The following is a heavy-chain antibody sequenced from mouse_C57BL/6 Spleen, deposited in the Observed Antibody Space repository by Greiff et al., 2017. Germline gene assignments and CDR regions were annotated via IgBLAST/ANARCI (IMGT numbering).Heavy chain of an antibody. CDR1: GYAFSSYW. J-gene: IGHJ2*01. D-gene: IGHD2-4*01. CDR3: AGGDDYDGEYFDY. Sequence: QVQLQQPGAELVKPGASVKISCKASGYAFSSYWMHWVKQRPGKGLEWIGQIYPGDGDTNYNGKFKGKATLTADKSSSTAYMQLSSLTSEDSAVYFCAGGDDYDGEYFDYWGEGTTLTVSS. CDR2: IYPGDGDT. V-gene: IGHV1-80*01.